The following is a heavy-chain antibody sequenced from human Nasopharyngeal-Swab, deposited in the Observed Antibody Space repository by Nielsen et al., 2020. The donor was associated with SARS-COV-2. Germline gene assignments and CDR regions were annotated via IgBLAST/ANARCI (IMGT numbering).Heavy chain of an antibody. CDR3: ATTPYDYVLLKRAPDY. CDR1: GFTFSSYS. Sequence: GESLKISCAASGFTFSSYSMNWVRQAPGKGLEWVSSISSSSSYIYYADSVKGRFTISRDNAKNSLYLQMNSLRAEDTAVYYCATTPYDYVLLKRAPDYWGQGMLVTVSS. V-gene: IGHV3-21*04. CDR2: ISSSSSYI. J-gene: IGHJ4*02. D-gene: IGHD3-16*01.